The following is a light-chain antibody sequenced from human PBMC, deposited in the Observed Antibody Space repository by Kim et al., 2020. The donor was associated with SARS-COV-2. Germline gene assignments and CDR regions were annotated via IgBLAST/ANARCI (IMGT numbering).Light chain of an antibody. CDR2: EVS. CDR1: SSDVGYYTY. V-gene: IGLV2-8*01. J-gene: IGLJ2*01. Sequence: GQSVTISCTGTSSDVGYYTYVSWYQQHPGKAPKLMIYEVSKRHSGVPDRFSGSKSGNTASLTVSGLQAEDEADYYCSAYAGSNSVVFGGGTQLTVL. CDR3: SAYAGSNSVV.